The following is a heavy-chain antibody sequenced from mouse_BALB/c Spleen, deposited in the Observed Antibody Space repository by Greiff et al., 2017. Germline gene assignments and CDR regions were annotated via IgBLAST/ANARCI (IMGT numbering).Heavy chain of an antibody. CDR2: IYWDDDK. J-gene: IGHJ2*01. D-gene: IGHD1-2*01. CDR3: ARSHYYGGLDY. V-gene: IGHV8-12*01. CDR1: GFSLSTSGMG. Sequence: QVTLKECGPGILQPSQTLSLTCSFSGFSLSTSGMGVSWIRQPSGKGLEWLAHIYWDDDKRYNPSLKSRLTISKDTSSNQVFLKITSVDTADTATYYCARSHYYGGLDYWGQGTTLTVSS.